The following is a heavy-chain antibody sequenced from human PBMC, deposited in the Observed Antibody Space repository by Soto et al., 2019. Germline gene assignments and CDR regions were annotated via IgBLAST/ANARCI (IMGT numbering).Heavy chain of an antibody. D-gene: IGHD1-26*01. J-gene: IGHJ6*02. Sequence: QVQLVQSGAEVKKPGSSVKVSCKASGGTFSSYAISWVRQAPGQGLEWMGGIIPIFGTANYAQKFQGRVTITADECTSTAYMELSSLRSEDTAVYYCARAGIVGATDYYYGMDVWGQGTTVTVSS. CDR1: GGTFSSYA. V-gene: IGHV1-69*01. CDR3: ARAGIVGATDYYYGMDV. CDR2: IIPIFGTA.